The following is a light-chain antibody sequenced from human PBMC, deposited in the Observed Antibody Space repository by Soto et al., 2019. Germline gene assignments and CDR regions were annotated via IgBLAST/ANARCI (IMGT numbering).Light chain of an antibody. CDR3: QQRSSWPPT. J-gene: IGKJ1*01. Sequence: EIVLTQSPATLSLSPGEGATLSCRASQSVSSYLAWYQQKPGQAPSLLIYDASNRATGIPARFSGSGSGTDFTLTISSLEPEDFAVYYCQQRSSWPPTFGQGTKVEIK. V-gene: IGKV3-11*01. CDR2: DAS. CDR1: QSVSSY.